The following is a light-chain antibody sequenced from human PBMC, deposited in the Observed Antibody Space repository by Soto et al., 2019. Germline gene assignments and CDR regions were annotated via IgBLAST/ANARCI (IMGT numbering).Light chain of an antibody. J-gene: IGLJ1*01. CDR1: SSDVGGYNF. CDR2: EVN. Sequence: QSALTQPPSASGSPGQSVTISCTGTSSDVGGYNFVSWYQQHPDKAPKLMIYEVNKRPSGVPNRFSGSKSGNTASLTVSGLQAEDEADYYCSSYAGNNNRYVFGTGTKLTV. V-gene: IGLV2-8*01. CDR3: SSYAGNNNRYV.